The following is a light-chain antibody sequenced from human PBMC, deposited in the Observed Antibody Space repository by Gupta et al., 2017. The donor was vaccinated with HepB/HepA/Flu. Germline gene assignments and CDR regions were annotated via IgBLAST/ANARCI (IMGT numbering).Light chain of an antibody. CDR2: DVS. V-gene: IGLV2-14*03. CDR3: SSYTTSSAV. CDR1: SSDIGGYNF. J-gene: IGLJ2*01. Sequence: QSAPTQPASVSGSPGQSITISCTGTSSDIGGYNFVSWYQQYPGKAPKLMIFDVSDRPSGVSNRFSGSKSGNTASLTISGLQAEDEAVYYCSSYTTSSAVFGGGTKVTVL.